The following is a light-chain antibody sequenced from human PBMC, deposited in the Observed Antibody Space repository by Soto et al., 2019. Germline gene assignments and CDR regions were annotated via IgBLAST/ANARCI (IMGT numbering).Light chain of an antibody. CDR2: DVS. CDR3: SSYTSSSTGRV. V-gene: IGLV2-14*01. J-gene: IGLJ1*01. CDR1: SSDVGGYNY. Sequence: QSALTQPASVSGSPGQSITISCTGTSSDVGGYNYVSWYPQHPGKAPKLMIYDVSNRPSGVSNRFSGSKSGNTASLTISGLQAEDEADYYCSSYTSSSTGRVFGTGTKLTVL.